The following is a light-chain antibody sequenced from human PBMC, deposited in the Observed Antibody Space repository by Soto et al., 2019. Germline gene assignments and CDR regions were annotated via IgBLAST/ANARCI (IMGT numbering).Light chain of an antibody. J-gene: IGKJ4*01. V-gene: IGKV3-11*01. CDR3: QHRSNWLSLT. Sequence: EIVLTQSPVTLSLSPGERATLSCRASHSVSSYLAWYQQKPGQAPRLLIYDASNRAADIPARFSASGSETDFTLTISSLEPEDFAVYYCQHRSNWLSLTFGGGTKVEIK. CDR1: HSVSSY. CDR2: DAS.